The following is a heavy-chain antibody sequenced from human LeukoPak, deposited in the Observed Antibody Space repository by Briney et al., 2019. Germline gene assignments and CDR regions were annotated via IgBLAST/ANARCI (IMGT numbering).Heavy chain of an antibody. Sequence: ASATVSCTASGYTFTSYYMHWVRQAPGQGLEWMGIINPSGGSTSYAQKFQGRVTMTRDTSTSTVYMELSSLRSEDTAVYYCARQIAVAGTHYYYGMDVWGQGTTVTVSS. D-gene: IGHD6-19*01. V-gene: IGHV1-46*01. CDR3: ARQIAVAGTHYYYGMDV. CDR1: GYTFTSYY. CDR2: INPSGGST. J-gene: IGHJ6*02.